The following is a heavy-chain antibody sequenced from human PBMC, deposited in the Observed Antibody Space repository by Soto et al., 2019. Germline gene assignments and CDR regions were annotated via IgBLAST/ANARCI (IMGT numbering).Heavy chain of an antibody. CDR3: ARGRVIVGHDIPYYFDY. D-gene: IGHD3-22*01. Sequence: SETLSLTCAVSGGSTSSGGYSWSWIRQPPGKGLEWIGYIYHSGSTYYNPSLKSRVTISVDRSKNQFSLKLSSVTAADTAVYYCARGRVIVGHDIPYYFDYWGQGTLVTVSS. J-gene: IGHJ4*02. CDR2: IYHSGST. V-gene: IGHV4-30-2*01. CDR1: GGSTSSGGYS.